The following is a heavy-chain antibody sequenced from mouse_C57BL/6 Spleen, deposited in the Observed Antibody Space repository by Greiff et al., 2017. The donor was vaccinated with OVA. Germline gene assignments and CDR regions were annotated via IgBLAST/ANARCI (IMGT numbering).Heavy chain of an antibody. Sequence: VQLQQPGAELVKPGASVKLSCKASGYTFTSYWMQWVKQRPGQGLEWIGEIDPSDSYTNYNQKFKGQATLTVDTSASTAYMQLSSLTSEDSAVYYCARYGNYYFDYWGKGTTLTVSS. J-gene: IGHJ2*01. CDR2: IDPSDSYT. CDR1: GYTFTSYW. V-gene: IGHV1-50*01. CDR3: ARYGNYYFDY. D-gene: IGHD2-1*01.